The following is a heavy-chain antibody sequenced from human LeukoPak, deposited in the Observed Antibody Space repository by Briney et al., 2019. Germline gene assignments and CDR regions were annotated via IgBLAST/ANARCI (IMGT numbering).Heavy chain of an antibody. Sequence: GASLRLFCSASGFTYYKKPMIWLRPPPGKGLEWLAGISGSSARTYYTASVKGRFSISSDNSKNTLFLQINNLRAGDTAVYYCAKGPHYDFWSTFDYWGQGILVTVSS. V-gene: IGHV3-23*01. J-gene: IGHJ4*02. D-gene: IGHD3-3*01. CDR3: AKGPHYDFWSTFDY. CDR2: ISGSSART. CDR1: GFTYYKKP.